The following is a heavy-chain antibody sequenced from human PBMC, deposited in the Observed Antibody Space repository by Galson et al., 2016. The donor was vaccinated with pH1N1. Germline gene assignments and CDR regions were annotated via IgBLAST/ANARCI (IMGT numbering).Heavy chain of an antibody. CDR2: IRDSGSST. Sequence: SLRLSCAASGFTFSSYAMTWVRQAPGKGLEWVSGIRDSGSSTYYADSVKGRFTISRDNSKNTVYLQMNSLRAEDTAVYYCAKGPRGVVVVAATHWGQGTLVTVSS. V-gene: IGHV3-23*01. D-gene: IGHD2-15*01. CDR1: GFTFSSYA. J-gene: IGHJ4*02. CDR3: AKGPRGVVVVAATH.